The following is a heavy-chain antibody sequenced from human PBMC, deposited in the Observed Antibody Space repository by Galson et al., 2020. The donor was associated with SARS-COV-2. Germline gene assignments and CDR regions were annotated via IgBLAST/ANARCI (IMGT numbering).Heavy chain of an antibody. D-gene: IGHD1-26*01. CDR2: IDWDDDK. J-gene: IGHJ4*02. CDR1: GLPLRPSGMR. V-gene: IGHV2-70*04. Sequence: SGPTLVNPTQTLTLTCSFSGLPLRPSGMRVSWIRQPPVRALEWLARIDWDDDKFYSTYLKTRLTISKATTKNQVVLTMTNMDPVDTATYYCARTPGRYHFDYWGQGTLVTVSS. CDR3: ARTPGRYHFDY.